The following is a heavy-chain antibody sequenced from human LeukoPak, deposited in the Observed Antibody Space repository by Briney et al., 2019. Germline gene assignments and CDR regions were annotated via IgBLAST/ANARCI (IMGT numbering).Heavy chain of an antibody. CDR3: VRRLAELECDY. J-gene: IGHJ4*02. V-gene: IGHV3-30*03. D-gene: IGHD6-25*01. CDR1: GFTFSSYG. CDR2: ISYDGSNK. Sequence: GGSLRLSCAASGFTFSSYGMHWVRQAPGKGLEWVAVISYDGSNKYYADSVKGRFTISRDNSKNTLYLQMNSLRAEDTAVYYCVRRLAELECDYWGQGTLVTISS.